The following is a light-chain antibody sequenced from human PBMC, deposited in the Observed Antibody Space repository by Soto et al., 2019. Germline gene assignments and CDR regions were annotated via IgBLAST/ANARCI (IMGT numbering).Light chain of an antibody. CDR2: DVN. CDR3: ASDTRTTTLV. CDR1: ISDIGGYNF. Sequence: QSVLTQPASVSGSPGQSITISCTGTISDIGGYNFISWYQHHPGKAPKLVIYDVNNRPSGISYRFSGSKSGNTASLTISGLQAEDEADYYCASDTRTTTLVFGGGTQLTVL. V-gene: IGLV2-14*01. J-gene: IGLJ2*01.